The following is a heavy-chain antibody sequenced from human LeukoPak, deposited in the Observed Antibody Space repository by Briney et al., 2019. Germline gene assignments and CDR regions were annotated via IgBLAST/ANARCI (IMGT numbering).Heavy chain of an antibody. CDR3: ARDVGDIVTIPAAISVP. CDR2: ISAYNGNT. CDR1: GYTFSSYG. J-gene: IGHJ5*02. D-gene: IGHD2-2*01. V-gene: IGHV1-18*01. Sequence: ASVKVSCKASGYTFSSYGISWVRQAPGQGLEWMGWISAYNGNTDYAQMLQGRVTMTTDTSTSTAYMEVRSLRSDDTAMYYCARDVGDIVTIPAAISVPWGQGTLVTVSS.